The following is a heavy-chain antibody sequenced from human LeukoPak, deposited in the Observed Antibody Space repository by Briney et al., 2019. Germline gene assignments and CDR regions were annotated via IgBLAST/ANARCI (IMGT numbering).Heavy chain of an antibody. J-gene: IGHJ6*03. V-gene: IGHV4-59*01. CDR3: AGGSGSSYYYYYYYMDV. CDR2: IYYSGST. D-gene: IGHD3-10*01. Sequence: PSETLSLTCTVSGGSISSYYWSWIRQPPGKGLEWIGYIYYSGSTNYDPSLKSRVTISVDTSKNQFSLKLSSVTAADTAVYYCAGGSGSSYYYYYYYMDVWGKGTTVTISS. CDR1: GGSISSYY.